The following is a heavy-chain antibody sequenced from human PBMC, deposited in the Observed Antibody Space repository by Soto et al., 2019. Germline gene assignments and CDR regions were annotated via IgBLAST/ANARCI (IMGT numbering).Heavy chain of an antibody. J-gene: IGHJ5*02. CDR1: GGSISSGGYS. V-gene: IGHV4-30-2*01. CDR2: IYHSGST. CDR3: ARVASP. Sequence: QLQLQESGSGLVKPSQTLSLTCAVSGGSISSGGYSWSWIRQPPGKGLEWIGYIYHSGSTYYNPSRKRRVTLSADRSKNQFTRKLSSVTAADPAVYYCARVASPWGQGTLVTVSS.